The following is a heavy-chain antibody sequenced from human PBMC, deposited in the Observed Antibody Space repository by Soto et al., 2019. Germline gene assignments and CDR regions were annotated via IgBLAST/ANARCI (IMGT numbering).Heavy chain of an antibody. V-gene: IGHV3-30*18. Sequence: GGSLRLSCAASGFTFSSYGMHWVRQAPGKGLEWVAVISYDGSNKYYADSVKGRFTISRDNSKNTLYLQMNSLRAEDTAVYYCAKDIEDDYIWGSYRYVEPETWGQGT. CDR3: AKDIEDDYIWGSYRYVEPET. CDR2: ISYDGSNK. D-gene: IGHD3-16*02. J-gene: IGHJ5*02. CDR1: GFTFSSYG.